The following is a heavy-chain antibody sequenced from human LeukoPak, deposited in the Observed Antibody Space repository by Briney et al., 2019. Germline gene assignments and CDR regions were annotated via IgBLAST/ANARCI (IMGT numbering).Heavy chain of an antibody. Sequence: SETLSLTCTVSGGSISSYYWSWIRQPPGKGLEWIGYIYYSGSTNYNPSLKSRVTISVDTSKNQFSLKLSSVTAADTAVYYCAIEGDYYGSESPGLYWGQGTLVTVSS. CDR1: GGSISSYY. V-gene: IGHV4-59*01. J-gene: IGHJ4*02. CDR2: IYYSGST. CDR3: AIEGDYYGSESPGLY. D-gene: IGHD3-10*01.